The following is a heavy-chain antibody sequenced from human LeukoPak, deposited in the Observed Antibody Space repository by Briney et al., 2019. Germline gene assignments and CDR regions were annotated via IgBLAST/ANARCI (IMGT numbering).Heavy chain of an antibody. J-gene: IGHJ4*02. CDR2: ISSSSSYI. V-gene: IGHV3-21*01. D-gene: IGHD2-2*01. CDR3: ARDGDIVVVPADLDY. Sequence: GGSLRLSCAASGFTFSTYSMNWVRQAPGKGLEWVSSISSSSSYIYYADSVKGRFTISRDNAKNSLYLQMNSLRAEDTAVYYCARDGDIVVVPADLDYWGQGTLVTVSS. CDR1: GFTFSTYS.